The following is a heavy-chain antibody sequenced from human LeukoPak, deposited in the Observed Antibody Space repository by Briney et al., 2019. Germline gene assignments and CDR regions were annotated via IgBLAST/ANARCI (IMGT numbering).Heavy chain of an antibody. CDR1: GYTFTGYY. V-gene: IGHV1-2*02. CDR2: INPNSGGT. J-gene: IGHJ4*02. D-gene: IGHD5-24*01. CDR3: ARDRDGYNSYFGY. Sequence: ASVKVSCKASGYTFTGYYMHWVRQAPGQGLEWMGWINPNSGGTNYAQKFQGRVTMTRDTSISTAYMELSRLRSDDTAVYYCARDRDGYNSYFGYWGQGTLVTVSS.